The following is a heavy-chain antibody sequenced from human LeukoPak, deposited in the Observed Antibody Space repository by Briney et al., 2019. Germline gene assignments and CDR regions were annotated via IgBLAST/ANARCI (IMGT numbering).Heavy chain of an antibody. D-gene: IGHD1-26*01. V-gene: IGHV3-74*01. CDR2: INSDGSST. J-gene: IGHJ4*02. CDR1: GFTFDDYA. CDR3: ARVSGIGDY. Sequence: GGSLRLSCAASGFTFDDYAMHWVRQAPGKGLVWVSRINSDGSSTSYADSVKGRFTISRDNAKNTPYLQMNSLRAEDTAVYYCARVSGIGDYWGQGTLVTVSS.